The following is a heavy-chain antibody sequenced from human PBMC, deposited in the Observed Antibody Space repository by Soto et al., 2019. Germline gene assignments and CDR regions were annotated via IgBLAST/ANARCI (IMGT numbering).Heavy chain of an antibody. CDR2: IKEDGSDK. J-gene: IGHJ4*02. CDR3: ARDMVGIGDF. CDR1: GFTFRDYW. D-gene: IGHD2-21*01. Sequence: EVQLVESGGGLVQPGGSLSLSCAASGFTFRDYWMSWVRQAPGKGLEWVANIKEDGSDKYHVDSVKGRFTISRDNAKNSLSPQMTSLRAEDTAMYYCARDMVGIGDFWGQGTLVTVSS. V-gene: IGHV3-7*03.